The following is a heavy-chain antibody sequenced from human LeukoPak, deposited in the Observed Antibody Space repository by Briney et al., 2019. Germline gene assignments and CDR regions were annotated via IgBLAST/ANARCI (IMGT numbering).Heavy chain of an antibody. CDR1: GGSFSGYY. V-gene: IGHV4-34*01. CDR3: ARGPYNWNYYYYMDV. D-gene: IGHD1-1*01. Sequence: PSETLSLTCAVYGGSFSGYYWSWLRQPPGKGLEWIGEINHSGTTNYNPSLKSRVTISVDMSKKQFSLKVTSVTAADTAVYYCARGPYNWNYYYYMDVWDKGTTVTVSS. CDR2: INHSGTT. J-gene: IGHJ6*03.